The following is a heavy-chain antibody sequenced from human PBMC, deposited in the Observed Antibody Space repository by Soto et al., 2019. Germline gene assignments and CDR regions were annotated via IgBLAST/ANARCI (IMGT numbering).Heavy chain of an antibody. CDR3: ARTPRITIFGVVIFPPPVSDGMDV. J-gene: IGHJ6*02. CDR1: GGTFSSYA. V-gene: IGHV1-69*13. D-gene: IGHD3-3*01. CDR2: IIPIFGTA. Sequence: ASVKVSCKASGGTFSSYAISWVRQAPGQGLEWMGGIIPIFGTANYAQKFQGRVTITADESTSTAYMALSSLRSEDTAVYYCARTPRITIFGVVIFPPPVSDGMDVWGQGTTVTVSS.